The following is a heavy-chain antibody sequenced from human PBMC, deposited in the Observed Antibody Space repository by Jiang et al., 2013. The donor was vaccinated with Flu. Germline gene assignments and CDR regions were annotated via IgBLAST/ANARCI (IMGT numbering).Heavy chain of an antibody. CDR1: GFIFSNLR. Sequence: QLVESGGGVVQPGRSLRLSCAASGFIFSNLRCTGSARPQARDWSGWLLYQKDGGNKFHADFVKGRFTISRDNSKSTLYLRMDSLGSEDTAVYYCARPANSQTFFGGVSSFFDNWGQGTHVTFSS. J-gene: IGHJ4*02. CDR2: YQKDGGNK. D-gene: IGHD3-16*01. CDR3: ARPANSQTFFGGVSSFFDN. V-gene: IGHV3-30-3*01.